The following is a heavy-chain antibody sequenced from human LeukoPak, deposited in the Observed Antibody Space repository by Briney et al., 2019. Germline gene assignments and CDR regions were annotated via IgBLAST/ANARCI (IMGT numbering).Heavy chain of an antibody. J-gene: IGHJ5*02. Sequence: SETLSPTCTVSGGSITSYYWRWIRRPPGKGLEWIGYIYYSGGANYNPSLKRRVTISVDTSKNQFSLKLNSVTAADTAVYYCAIFNDVVPSFDPWGQGTLVTVSS. CDR1: GGSITSYY. D-gene: IGHD3-3*02. V-gene: IGHV4-59*01. CDR2: IYYSGGA. CDR3: AIFNDVVPSFDP.